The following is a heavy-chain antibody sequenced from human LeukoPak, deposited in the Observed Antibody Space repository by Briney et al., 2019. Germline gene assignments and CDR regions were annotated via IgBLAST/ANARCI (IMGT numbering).Heavy chain of an antibody. CDR2: INHSGST. CDR1: GGSFSGYY. V-gene: IGHV4-34*01. D-gene: IGHD6-6*01. Sequence: PSETLSLTCAVYGGSFSGYYWSWIRQPPGKGLEWIGEINHSGSTNYNPSLKSRVTISVDTSKNQFSLKLSSVTAADTAVYYCARGSGVAAHRRYFGYWGQGTLVTVSS. J-gene: IGHJ4*02. CDR3: ARGSGVAAHRRYFGY.